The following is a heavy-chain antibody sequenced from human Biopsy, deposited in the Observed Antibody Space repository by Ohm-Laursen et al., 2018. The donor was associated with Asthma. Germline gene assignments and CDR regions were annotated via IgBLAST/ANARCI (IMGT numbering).Heavy chain of an antibody. Sequence: SLRLSCAASGFTFRSYAMRWVRQAPGKGLEWVAVIWYDGGNKYYADSVNGRFTVSRDDSKNTLYLQMNSLRPDDTAVYYCARDVMEWYLPAFDFWGQGTLVTVSS. CDR2: IWYDGGNK. CDR3: ARDVMEWYLPAFDF. CDR1: GFTFRSYA. D-gene: IGHD3-3*01. J-gene: IGHJ4*02. V-gene: IGHV3-30*04.